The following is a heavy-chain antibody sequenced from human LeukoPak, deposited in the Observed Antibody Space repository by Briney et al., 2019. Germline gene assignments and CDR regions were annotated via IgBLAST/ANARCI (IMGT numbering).Heavy chain of an antibody. J-gene: IGHJ6*02. CDR1: GFTFSDYY. CDR2: IDMSATTI. V-gene: IGHV3-11*01. CDR3: ARDRMGYGYGEYGMDV. Sequence: GGSLRLSCAASGFTFSDYYMGWIRQAPGKGLEWVSYIDMSATTIYYADSVKGRFTISRDNAKNSLFLQMNSLRAEDTAVYYCARDRMGYGYGEYGMDVWGQGTLVTVSS. D-gene: IGHD5-18*01.